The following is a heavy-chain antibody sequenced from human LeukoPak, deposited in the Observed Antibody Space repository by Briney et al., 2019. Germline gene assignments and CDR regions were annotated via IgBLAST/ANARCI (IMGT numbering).Heavy chain of an antibody. CDR3: ARDAPSYGSGSFAPSPY. V-gene: IGHV4-30-4*01. CDR2: IYYSGST. Sequence: SQTLSLTCTVSGGSISSGDYYWGWIRQPPGKGLEWIGYIYYSGSTYYNPSLKSRVTISVDTSKNQFSLKLSSVTAADTAVYYCARDAPSYGSGSFAPSPYWGQGTLVTVSS. J-gene: IGHJ4*02. CDR1: GGSISSGDYY. D-gene: IGHD3-10*01.